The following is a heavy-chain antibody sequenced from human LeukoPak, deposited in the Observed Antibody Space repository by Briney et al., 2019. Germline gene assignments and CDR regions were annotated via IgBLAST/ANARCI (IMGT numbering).Heavy chain of an antibody. CDR2: INPNSGGT. Sequence: ASVKVSCKASGYTFTGYYIHWVRQAPGQGLEWMGRINPNSGGTNYAQKFQGRVTMTRDTYISTAYMELSRLRSDDTAVYYCARAENGDYAFDYWGQGTLVTVSS. CDR3: ARAENGDYAFDY. V-gene: IGHV1-2*06. D-gene: IGHD4-17*01. J-gene: IGHJ4*02. CDR1: GYTFTGYY.